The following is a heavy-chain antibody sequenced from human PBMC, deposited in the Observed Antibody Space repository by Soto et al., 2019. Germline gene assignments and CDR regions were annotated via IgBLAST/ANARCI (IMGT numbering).Heavy chain of an antibody. CDR1: GYTFTGYY. CDR3: ARVGKRYSSGWYETDY. Sequence: ASVKVSCKASGYTFTGYYIHWVRQAPGQGLEWMGWINTNSGGTNYAQKFQGRVTITADKSTSTAYMELSSLRSEDTAVYYCARVGKRYSSGWYETDYWGQGTLVTVSS. V-gene: IGHV1-2*02. J-gene: IGHJ4*02. CDR2: INTNSGGT. D-gene: IGHD6-19*01.